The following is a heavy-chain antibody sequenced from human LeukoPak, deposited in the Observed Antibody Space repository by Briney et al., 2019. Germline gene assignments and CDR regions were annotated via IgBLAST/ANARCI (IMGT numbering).Heavy chain of an antibody. V-gene: IGHV3-23*01. CDR2: ISGSGGST. D-gene: IGHD1-26*01. CDR1: GFTFSSNA. CDR3: AKDTLDSGSYWGFDY. J-gene: IGHJ4*02. Sequence: GGSLRLSCAASGFTFSSNAMSWVRQAPGKGLEWVSAISGSGGSTYYADSVKGRFTISRDNSKNTLYLQMNSLRAEDTAVYYCAKDTLDSGSYWGFDYWGQGTLVTVSS.